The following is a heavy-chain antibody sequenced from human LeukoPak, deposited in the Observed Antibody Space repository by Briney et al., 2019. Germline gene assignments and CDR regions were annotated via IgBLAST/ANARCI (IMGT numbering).Heavy chain of an antibody. D-gene: IGHD3-22*01. Sequence: GASVKVSCKASGYTFTSYDINWVRQATGQGLEWMGWMNPNSGNTGYAQKFQGRVTMTRNTSISTAYVELNSLRSEDTAVYYCARGAVLWYYFDSSGYYLDYWGRGTLVTVSS. V-gene: IGHV1-8*01. CDR2: MNPNSGNT. J-gene: IGHJ4*02. CDR1: GYTFTSYD. CDR3: ARGAVLWYYFDSSGYYLDY.